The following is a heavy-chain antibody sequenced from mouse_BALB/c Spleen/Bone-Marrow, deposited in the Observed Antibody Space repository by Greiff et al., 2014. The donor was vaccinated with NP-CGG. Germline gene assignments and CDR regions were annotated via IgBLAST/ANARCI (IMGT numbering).Heavy chain of an antibody. V-gene: IGHV1S81*02. Sequence: VKLMESGAELVKPGASVKLSCRASGYTFTSYYMYWVKQRPGQGLEWIGEINPNNGGTDFNEKFKNKATLTVDESSSTAYMQLSSLTSEDSAVYYCTRWFYRYSRGYFDVWGAGTTVTVSS. CDR3: TRWFYRYSRGYFDV. CDR2: INPNNGGT. J-gene: IGHJ1*01. D-gene: IGHD2-12*01. CDR1: GYTFTSYY.